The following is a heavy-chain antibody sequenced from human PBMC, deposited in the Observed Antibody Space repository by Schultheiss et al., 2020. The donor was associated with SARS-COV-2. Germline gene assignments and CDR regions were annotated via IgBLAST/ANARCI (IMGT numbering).Heavy chain of an antibody. V-gene: IGHV1-69*01. J-gene: IGHJ6*02. CDR2: IIPIFGTA. CDR3: ASGERSTDGMDV. CDR1: GYTFTSYY. Sequence: KISCKASGYTFTSYYMHWVRQAPGQGLEWMGWIIPIFGTANYAQKFQGRVTITADESTSTAYMELSSLRSEDTAVYYCASGERSTDGMDVWGQGTTVTVSS. D-gene: IGHD1-1*01.